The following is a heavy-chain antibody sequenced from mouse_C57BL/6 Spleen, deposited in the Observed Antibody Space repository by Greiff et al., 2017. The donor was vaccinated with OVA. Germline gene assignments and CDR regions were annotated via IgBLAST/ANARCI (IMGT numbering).Heavy chain of an antibody. Sequence: EVKLVESGGGLVKPGGSLKLSCAASGFTFSSYAMSWVRQTPEKRLEWVATISDGGSYTYYPDNVKGRFTISRDNSKNNLYLQMSHLKSEDTAMYYCARGNYYGSSYVAWFAYWGQGTLVTVSA. CDR3: ARGNYYGSSYVAWFAY. CDR1: GFTFSSYA. V-gene: IGHV5-4*03. CDR2: ISDGGSYT. D-gene: IGHD1-1*01. J-gene: IGHJ3*01.